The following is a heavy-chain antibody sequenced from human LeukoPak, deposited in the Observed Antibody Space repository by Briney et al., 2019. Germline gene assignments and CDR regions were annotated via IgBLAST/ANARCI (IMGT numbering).Heavy chain of an antibody. Sequence: GGSLRLSCAATGFTLSGHSMNWVRQAPGKGLDWVSSISPTSAYIYYQDSVKGRFTISRDDAKNSLYLEMHSLRAEDTAVYYCARSWGYDILTGYSHTNAFDIWGQGTMVTVSS. CDR2: ISPTSAYI. D-gene: IGHD3-9*01. CDR3: ARSWGYDILTGYSHTNAFDI. CDR1: GFTLSGHS. V-gene: IGHV3-21*04. J-gene: IGHJ3*02.